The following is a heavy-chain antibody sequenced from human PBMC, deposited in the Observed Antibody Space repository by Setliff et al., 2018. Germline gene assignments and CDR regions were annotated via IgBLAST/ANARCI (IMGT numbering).Heavy chain of an antibody. CDR2: ISGSGTST. V-gene: IGHV3-23*01. CDR1: GFSFSKFA. D-gene: IGHD1-1*01. J-gene: IGHJ4*02. Sequence: GGSLRLSCAASGFSFSKFAMSWVRQSPGKGLEWVSGISGSGTSTNFADSVKGRFTISRDNSNSEVFLQMDSLRAEDTAVYYCARDQARWLVAAGTFDYWGLGALVTV. CDR3: ARDQARWLVAAGTFDY.